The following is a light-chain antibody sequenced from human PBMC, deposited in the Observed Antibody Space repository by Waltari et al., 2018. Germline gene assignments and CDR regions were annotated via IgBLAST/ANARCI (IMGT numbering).Light chain of an antibody. J-gene: IGLJ3*02. CDR2: VNSDGSH. Sequence: QLVLTQSPSASASLGASVKLTCTLSSGHSRNVIAWPQQQAEKGPRYLMKVNSDGSHSKGDKIPDRFSGSSSGAERYLTISNLQSEDEADYYCQTGGHGTWVFGGGTKLTVL. V-gene: IGLV4-69*01. CDR1: SGHSRNV. CDR3: QTGGHGTWV.